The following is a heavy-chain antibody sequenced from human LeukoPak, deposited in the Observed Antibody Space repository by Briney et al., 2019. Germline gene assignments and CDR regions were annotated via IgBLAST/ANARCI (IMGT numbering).Heavy chain of an antibody. D-gene: IGHD4-23*01. J-gene: IGHJ4*02. CDR2: IYHSGSP. V-gene: IGHV4-38-2*01. Sequence: PSETLSLTCAVSGYSISSGYYWGWIRQPPGKGLEWVGSIYHSGSPYYHPSLKSHVTISVDTSKNQFSLKLSSVTVADTAVYYCARQGTTVVEKLFDYWGQATLVTVSS. CDR1: GYSISSGYY. CDR3: ARQGTTVVEKLFDY.